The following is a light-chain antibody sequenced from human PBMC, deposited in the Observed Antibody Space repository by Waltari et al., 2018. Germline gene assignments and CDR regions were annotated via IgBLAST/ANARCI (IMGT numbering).Light chain of an antibody. CDR1: SSDVGGYNY. CDR3: SSYTSSSTVV. J-gene: IGLJ2*01. V-gene: IGLV2-14*01. Sequence: QSALTQPASVSGSPGQSIPISCTGTSSDVGGYNYVSWSHQHPGKAPQLLIYEVSNRPSGVSNRFSGSKSGNTASLTISGLQAEDEADYYCSSYTSSSTVVFGGGTKLTVL. CDR2: EVS.